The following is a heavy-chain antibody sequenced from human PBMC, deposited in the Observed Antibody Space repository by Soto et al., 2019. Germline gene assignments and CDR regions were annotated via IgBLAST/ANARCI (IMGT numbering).Heavy chain of an antibody. CDR1: GFTFSSYE. Sequence: PGGSLRLSCAASGFTFSSYEMNWVRQAPGKGLEWVSYISSSGSTIYYADSVKGRFTISRDNAKNSLYLQMNSLRAEDTAVYYCARDKGLTLIAAAGPYYYYYGMDVWGQGTTVTVSS. CDR2: ISSSGSTI. D-gene: IGHD6-13*01. J-gene: IGHJ6*02. V-gene: IGHV3-48*03. CDR3: ARDKGLTLIAAAGPYYYYYGMDV.